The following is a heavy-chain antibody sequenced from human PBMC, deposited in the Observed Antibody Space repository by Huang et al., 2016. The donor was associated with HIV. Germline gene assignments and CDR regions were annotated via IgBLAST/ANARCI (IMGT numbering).Heavy chain of an antibody. CDR1: GFPVSGHY. V-gene: IGHV3-53*02. Sequence: EVQLVESGGALIQPGGSLRLSCAVFGFPVSGHYVNWVRQAPGKGLEWVSVIYSGSRTYYTESVNGRFTVSRNNTENTIYLQMNSLSAEDTAVYYCARDARSRRKDGYNVFGGYDFWGQGTLVTVSS. D-gene: IGHD3-10*01. J-gene: IGHJ4*02. CDR2: IYSGSRT. CDR3: ARDARSRRKDGYNVFGGYDF.